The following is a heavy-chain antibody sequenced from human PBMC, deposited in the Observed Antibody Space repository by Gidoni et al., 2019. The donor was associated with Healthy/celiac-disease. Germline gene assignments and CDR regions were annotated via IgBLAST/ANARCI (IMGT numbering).Heavy chain of an antibody. Sequence: QVQLQESGPGLVKPSETLSLTCTVSGGSISSYYWSWIRQPPGKGLEWIVYIYYSGSTNYNPSLKSRVTISVDTSKNQFSLKLSSVTAADTAVYYCARAHDYGDDYYYYYYMDVWGKGTTVTVSS. CDR2: IYYSGST. J-gene: IGHJ6*03. D-gene: IGHD4-17*01. CDR3: ARAHDYGDDYYYYYYMDV. V-gene: IGHV4-59*01. CDR1: GGSISSYY.